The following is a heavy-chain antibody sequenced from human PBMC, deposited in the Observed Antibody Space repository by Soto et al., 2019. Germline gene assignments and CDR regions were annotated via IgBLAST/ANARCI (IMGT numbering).Heavy chain of an antibody. CDR2: INEDGGEK. V-gene: IGHV3-7*01. CDR1: GFTFSSHW. CDR3: ARGDNPEY. Sequence: EVQLVESGGGLVQPGGSLRLSCAASGFTFSSHWMTWVRQAPGKGLEWVANINEDGGEKYYMDSVKGRFTISRDNAKNSLYLQMNSLRAEDTAVFYCARGDNPEYWGQGTLVTVSS. D-gene: IGHD1-1*01. J-gene: IGHJ4*02.